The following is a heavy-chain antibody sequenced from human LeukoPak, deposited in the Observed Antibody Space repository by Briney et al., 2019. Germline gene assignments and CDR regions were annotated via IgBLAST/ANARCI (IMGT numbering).Heavy chain of an antibody. J-gene: IGHJ3*02. D-gene: IGHD3-22*01. Sequence: SETLSLTCTVSGGSISSSNYYWGWIRQPPGKGLEWIGNIDYNEITYYNPSLKSRVTISVDTSKTQLSLKLNSVTAADTAVYYCARDRAYHYDSSGYHGAFDIWGQGTLVTVSS. CDR2: IDYNEIT. V-gene: IGHV4-39*07. CDR1: GGSISSSNYY. CDR3: ARDRAYHYDSSGYHGAFDI.